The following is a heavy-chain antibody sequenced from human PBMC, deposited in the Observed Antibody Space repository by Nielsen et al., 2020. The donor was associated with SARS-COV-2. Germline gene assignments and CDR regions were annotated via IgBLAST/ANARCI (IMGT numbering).Heavy chain of an antibody. CDR2: IDGTSSYI. V-gene: IGHV3-21*06. CDR3: ARGEYSHFY. Sequence: GSLRLSCAASGFTFSIYSMTWVRQAPGKGLEWVAAIDGTSSYIYYADAVKGRFTISRDDSKNSVFLQMNSLRAEDTALYYCARGEYSHFYWGQGTPVTVSS. J-gene: IGHJ4*02. CDR1: GFTFSIYS. D-gene: IGHD3-16*01.